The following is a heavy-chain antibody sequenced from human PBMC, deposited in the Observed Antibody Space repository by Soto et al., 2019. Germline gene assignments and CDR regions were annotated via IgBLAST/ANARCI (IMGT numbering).Heavy chain of an antibody. CDR1: GFSFTNAW. D-gene: IGHD3-10*01. CDR2: IKSKTDGGTI. J-gene: IGHJ4*02. CDR3: TIDRLSGGYCGSSANCSGC. Sequence: EVQLVESGGGLVKPGGSLRLSCEASGFSFTNAWMNWVRQAPGKGLEWVGRIKSKTDGGTIDYAAPVKGRFTLSRDDSINTVFLQLISLKTEDTAVYYCTIDRLSGGYCGSSANCSGCWGQGTHVTVAS. V-gene: IGHV3-15*07.